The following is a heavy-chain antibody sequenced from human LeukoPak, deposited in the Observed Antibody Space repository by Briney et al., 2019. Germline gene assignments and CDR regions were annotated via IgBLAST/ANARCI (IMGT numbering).Heavy chain of an antibody. Sequence: GRSLRLSCAASGFTFSSYGMHWVRQAPGKGLEWVAVIWYDGSNKYYADSVKGRFTISRDNSKNTLYLQMNSLRAEDTAVYYCASSRPHYSSSWVDYWGQGTLVTVSS. D-gene: IGHD6-13*01. V-gene: IGHV3-33*01. CDR3: ASSRPHYSSSWVDY. CDR2: IWYDGSNK. CDR1: GFTFSSYG. J-gene: IGHJ4*02.